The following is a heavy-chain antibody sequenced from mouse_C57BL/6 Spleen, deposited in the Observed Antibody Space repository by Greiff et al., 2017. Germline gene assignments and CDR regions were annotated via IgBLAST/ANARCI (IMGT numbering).Heavy chain of an antibody. D-gene: IGHD2-3*01. CDR2: ISYDGSN. J-gene: IGHJ4*01. V-gene: IGHV3-6*01. CDR3: ARVDGFPYAMDY. Sequence: EVKLMESGPGLVKPSQSLSLTCSVTGYSITSGYYWNWIRQFPGNKLEWMGYISYDGSNNYNPSLKNRISITRDTSKNQFILKLNSVTTEDTATYYCARVDGFPYAMDYWGQGTSVTVSS. CDR1: GYSITSGYY.